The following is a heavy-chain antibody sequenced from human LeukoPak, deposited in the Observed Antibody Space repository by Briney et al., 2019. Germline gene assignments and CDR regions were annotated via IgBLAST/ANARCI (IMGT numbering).Heavy chain of an antibody. CDR1: GFTVSSNY. CDR3: AGRNADSYGYIDY. CDR2: IYSGGST. V-gene: IGHV3-53*01. J-gene: IGHJ4*02. D-gene: IGHD5-18*01. Sequence: PGGSLRLSCAASGFTVSSNYMSWVRQAPGKGLEWVSVIYSGGSTYYADSVKGRFTISRDNSKNTLYLQMNSLRAEDTAMYYCAGRNADSYGYIDYWGQGTLVTVSS.